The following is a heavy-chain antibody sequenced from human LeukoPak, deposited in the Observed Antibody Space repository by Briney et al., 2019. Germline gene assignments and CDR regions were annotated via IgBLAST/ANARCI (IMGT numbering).Heavy chain of an antibody. V-gene: IGHV3-30*03. D-gene: IGHD3-10*01. CDR1: GFSFISYG. Sequence: QPGGSLRLSCAASGFSFISYGMHWVRQTPGKGLEWVGVISDDGRNKNYANSVRGRFTISRDNSKDTLYLQMNSLRDEDTAVYYCAREHSPHYYGSGSHDYWGQGTLVTVSS. CDR3: AREHSPHYYGSGSHDY. CDR2: ISDDGRNK. J-gene: IGHJ4*02.